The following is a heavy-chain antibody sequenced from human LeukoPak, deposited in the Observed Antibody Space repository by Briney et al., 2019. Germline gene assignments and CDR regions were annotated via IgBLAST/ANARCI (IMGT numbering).Heavy chain of an antibody. J-gene: IGHJ5*02. V-gene: IGHV4-38-2*02. CDR2: MSHGGSS. CDR1: GSSISRGNY. Sequence: SETLSLTCSVSGSSISRGNYWGWIRQPPGKGLEWLGSMSHGGSSDYNPSLKSRVTILLDTSKNHFSLKLSSVTAADTAVYFCARVYIAVTEVWFDPWGQGTLVTVSS. D-gene: IGHD6-19*01. CDR3: ARVYIAVTEVWFDP.